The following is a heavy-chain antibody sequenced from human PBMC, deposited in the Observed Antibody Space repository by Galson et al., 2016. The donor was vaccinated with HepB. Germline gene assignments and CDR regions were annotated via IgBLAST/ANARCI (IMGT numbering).Heavy chain of an antibody. V-gene: IGHV4-4*02. D-gene: IGHD1-26*01. J-gene: IGHJ4*02. CDR1: GGFISSDNW. CDR2: IFHSGIT. Sequence: ETLSLTCAVSGGFISSDNWWTWVRQPPGKGLEWIGEIFHSGITKYSTSLKSRVTISVDKSKNQFSLKLNSVTAADTAIYYCARGGGNYFLGYWGQGILVAVSS. CDR3: ARGGGNYFLGY.